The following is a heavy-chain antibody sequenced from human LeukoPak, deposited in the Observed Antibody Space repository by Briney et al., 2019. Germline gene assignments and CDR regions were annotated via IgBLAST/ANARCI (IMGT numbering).Heavy chain of an antibody. CDR3: ARGDDYGDYSFDY. Sequence: SETLSLTCTVSGFSISSYYWSWIRQPPGKGLEWIGYIYYSGSTNYNPSLKSRVTISVDTSKNQFSLKLSSVTAADTAVYYCARGDDYGDYSFDYWGQGTLVTVSS. V-gene: IGHV4-59*01. CDR1: GFSISSYY. CDR2: IYYSGST. D-gene: IGHD4-17*01. J-gene: IGHJ4*02.